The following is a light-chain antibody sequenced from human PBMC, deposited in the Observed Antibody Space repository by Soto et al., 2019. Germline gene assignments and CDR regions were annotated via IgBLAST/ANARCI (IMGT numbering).Light chain of an antibody. J-gene: IGLJ2*01. CDR3: QTWGTGIV. V-gene: IGLV4-69*01. CDR2: LNSDGSH. Sequence: QPVLTQSPSASASLGASVTLTCTLSSGHSSYDIAWHQQQPEKGPRYLMKLNSDGSHSKGDGIPDRFSGSSSGAERYLTISSLQSEDEADYYCQTWGTGIVFGGGTKLTVL. CDR1: SGHSSYD.